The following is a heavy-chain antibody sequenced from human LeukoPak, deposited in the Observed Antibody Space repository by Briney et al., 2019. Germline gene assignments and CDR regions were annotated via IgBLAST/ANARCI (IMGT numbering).Heavy chain of an antibody. CDR3: ARDLVGATGRYDP. J-gene: IGHJ5*02. Sequence: PGGSLRLSCAASGFTFSSYSMNWVRQAPGKGLEWVSSISSSSSYIYYADSVKGRFTTSRDNAKNSLYLQMNSLRAEDTAVYYCARDLVGATGRYDPWGQGTLVTVSS. CDR2: ISSSSSYI. D-gene: IGHD1-26*01. CDR1: GFTFSSYS. V-gene: IGHV3-21*01.